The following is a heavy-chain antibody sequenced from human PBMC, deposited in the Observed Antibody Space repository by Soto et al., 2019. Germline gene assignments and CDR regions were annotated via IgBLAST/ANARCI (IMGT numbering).Heavy chain of an antibody. D-gene: IGHD2-15*01. J-gene: IGHJ6*03. CDR3: AKVPYCSGGTCRGYYYYYMDV. V-gene: IGHV3-30*18. Sequence: QVQLVESGGGVVQPGRSLRLSCAASGFTFSSYGMHWVRQAPGKGLEWVAVISYDGSNKYHADSVKGRFTISRDNSKNTLYLQMNSLRAEDTAVYYCAKVPYCSGGTCRGYYYYYMDVWGKGTTVTVSS. CDR1: GFTFSSYG. CDR2: ISYDGSNK.